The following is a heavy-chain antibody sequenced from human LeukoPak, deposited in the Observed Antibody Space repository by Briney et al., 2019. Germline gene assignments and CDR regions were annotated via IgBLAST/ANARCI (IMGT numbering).Heavy chain of an antibody. CDR2: INSDSSLM. D-gene: IGHD3-16*01. J-gene: IGHJ4*02. V-gene: IGHV3-21*01. CDR3: IRDLFDDYSLDY. Sequence: KPGGSLRLSCAASGFTFRSYSMNWVRQAPGKGLEWVSSINSDSSLMFYAESVKGRFTISRDNARNSLYLQMNSLRAEDTAVYYCIRDLFDDYSLDYWGQGALVTVSS. CDR1: GFTFRSYS.